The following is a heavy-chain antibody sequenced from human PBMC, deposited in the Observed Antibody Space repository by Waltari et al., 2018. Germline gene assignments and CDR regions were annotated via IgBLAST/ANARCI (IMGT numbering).Heavy chain of an antibody. CDR1: GFTFSSYG. V-gene: IGHV3-33*01. D-gene: IGHD6-13*01. CDR2: IWYDGSNK. J-gene: IGHJ4*02. Sequence: QVQLVESGGGVVQPGRSLRLSCAASGFTFSSYGMPWVRQAPGKGLEWVAVIWYDGSNKYYADSVKGRFTISRDNSKNTLYLQMNSLRAEDTAVYYCARLVRAAAGIQDYWGQGTLVTVSS. CDR3: ARLVRAAAGIQDY.